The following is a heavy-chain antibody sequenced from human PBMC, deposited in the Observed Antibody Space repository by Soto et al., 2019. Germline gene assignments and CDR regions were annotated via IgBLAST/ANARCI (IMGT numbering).Heavy chain of an antibody. D-gene: IGHD3-3*01. J-gene: IGHJ4*02. CDR3: ARDVGPVTIFGEALSGYFDF. CDR1: GFSFGNYW. CDR2: IKEDGSER. V-gene: IGHV3-7*03. Sequence: GSLRLSCAVSGFSFGNYWISWVRQAPGKGLEWLASIKEDGSERYYLDSVKGRFTISRDNAKDSLSLQMNSLRGEDTAFYYCARDVGPVTIFGEALSGYFDFWGQGTLVTVSS.